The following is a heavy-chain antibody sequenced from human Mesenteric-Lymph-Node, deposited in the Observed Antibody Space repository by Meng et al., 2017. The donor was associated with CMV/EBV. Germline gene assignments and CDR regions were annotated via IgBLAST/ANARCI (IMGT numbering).Heavy chain of an antibody. CDR2: IIPILGIA. D-gene: IGHD2-21*01. J-gene: IGHJ6*02. V-gene: IGHV1-69*10. CDR1: GGTFSSYA. CDR3: ARGVGGGPRDGMDV. Sequence: SVKVSCKASGGTFSSYAISWVRQAPGQGLEWMGGIIPILGIANYAQKFQGRVTITADKSTSTAYMELSSLRSEDTAVYYCARGVGGGPRDGMDVWGQGTTVTVSS.